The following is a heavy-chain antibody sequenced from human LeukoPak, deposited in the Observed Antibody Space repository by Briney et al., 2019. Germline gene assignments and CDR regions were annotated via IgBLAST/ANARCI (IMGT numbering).Heavy chain of an antibody. CDR3: VLIRDYYYYYMDV. V-gene: IGHV1-46*01. Sequence: ASVKVSCKASGYTFTSYYMHWVRQAPGQGLEWMGIINPSGGSTSYAQKFQGRVTMTGDMSTSTVYMELSNLRSEDTAVYYCVLIRDYYYYYMDVWGKGTTVTVSS. CDR1: GYTFTSYY. CDR2: INPSGGST. D-gene: IGHD6-6*01. J-gene: IGHJ6*03.